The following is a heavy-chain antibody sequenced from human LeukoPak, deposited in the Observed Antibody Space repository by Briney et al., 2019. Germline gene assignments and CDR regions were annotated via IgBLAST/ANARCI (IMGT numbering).Heavy chain of an antibody. CDR3: AGHFAPAAATHPYYFDY. J-gene: IGHJ4*02. CDR2: IYYSGSI. D-gene: IGHD2-15*01. Sequence: SETLSLTCTVSGGSISSSGYYWGWIRQPPGKGLEFIANIYYSGSIYYNPSLKSRVTKSIDTSKNQFSLKLSSVTAADTAVYYCAGHFAPAAATHPYYFDYWGQGTLVTVSS. V-gene: IGHV4-39*01. CDR1: GGSISSSGYY.